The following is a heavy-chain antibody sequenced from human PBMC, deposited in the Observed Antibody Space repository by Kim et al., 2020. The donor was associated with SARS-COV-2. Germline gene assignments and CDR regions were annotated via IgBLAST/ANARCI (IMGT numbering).Heavy chain of an antibody. Sequence: ASVKVSCKVSGYTLTELSMHWVRQAPGKGLEWMGGFDPEDGETIYAQKFQGRVTMTEDTSTDTAYMELSSLRSEDTAVYYCATDTSSSSGVFVPDYYYYYGMDVWGQGTTVTVSS. CDR1: GYTLTELS. J-gene: IGHJ6*02. D-gene: IGHD6-6*01. CDR3: ATDTSSSSGVFVPDYYYYYGMDV. CDR2: FDPEDGET. V-gene: IGHV1-24*01.